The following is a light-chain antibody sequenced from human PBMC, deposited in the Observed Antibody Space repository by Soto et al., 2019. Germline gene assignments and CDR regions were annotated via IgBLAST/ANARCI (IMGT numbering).Light chain of an antibody. CDR1: QSINSW. V-gene: IGKV1-5*01. J-gene: IGKJ3*01. CDR3: QQYKNYPFT. CDR2: DAS. Sequence: DIHMTQSPSTLSASLGDRVSITCRASQSINSWLAWYQQKPGKAPKLLIYDASSLQSGVPSRFSGSESGAEFTLTISGLQPDDFATYYCQQYKNYPFTFGPGT.